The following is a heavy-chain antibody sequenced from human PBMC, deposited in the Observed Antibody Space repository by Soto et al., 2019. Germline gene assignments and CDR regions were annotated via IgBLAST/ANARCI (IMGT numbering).Heavy chain of an antibody. J-gene: IGHJ5*02. CDR1: GDSISRGGYY. Sequence: QVQLQESGPGLVKPSQTLSLTCTVSGDSISRGGYYWNWIRQHPRKGLEWIGYIYHSGSTNYNPSLKSRVTXSXXXSXXQLSLELSNVTAADTAVYYCARDGAGAYGLGWFDPWGQGILVTVSS. CDR3: ARDGAGAYGLGWFDP. D-gene: IGHD2-21*01. V-gene: IGHV4-31*03. CDR2: IYHSGST.